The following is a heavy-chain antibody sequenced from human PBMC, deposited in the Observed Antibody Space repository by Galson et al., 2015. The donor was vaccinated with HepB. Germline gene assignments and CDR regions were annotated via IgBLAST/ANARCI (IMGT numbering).Heavy chain of an antibody. CDR3: AREGASYGDYVGHYFDY. CDR2: INPSGGST. J-gene: IGHJ4*02. D-gene: IGHD4-17*01. Sequence: SVKVSCKASGYTFTSYYMHWVRQAPGQGLEWMGIINPSGGSTSYAQKFQGRVTMTRDTSTSTVYMELSSLRSEDTAVYYCAREGASYGDYVGHYFDYWGQGTLVTVSS. V-gene: IGHV1-46*01. CDR1: GYTFTSYY.